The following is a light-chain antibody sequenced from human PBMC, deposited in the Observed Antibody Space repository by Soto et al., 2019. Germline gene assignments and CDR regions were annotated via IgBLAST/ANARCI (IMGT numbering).Light chain of an antibody. Sequence: QAVVTQEPSLTVSPGGTVTLTCGSSTGAVTSGHYPYWFQQKPGQAPRTLIFETSNKHSWTPARFSGSLLGGKAALTLSGAQPEDEAEYYCLLSYSNSRRVFGGGTRSPS. CDR1: TGAVTSGHY. CDR3: LLSYSNSRRV. CDR2: ETS. V-gene: IGLV7-46*01. J-gene: IGLJ3*02.